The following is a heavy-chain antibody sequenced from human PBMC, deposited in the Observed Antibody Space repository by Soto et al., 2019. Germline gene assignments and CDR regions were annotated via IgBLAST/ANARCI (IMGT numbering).Heavy chain of an antibody. D-gene: IGHD2-15*01. V-gene: IGHV4-30-4*01. CDR3: ARDSQRVVVVAGGFDP. CDR1: GGSISSGDYY. Sequence: SETLSLTCTVSGGSISSGDYYWSWIRQPPGKGLEWIGYIYYSGSTYYNPSLKSRVTISVDTSKNQFSLKLSSVTAADTAVYYCARDSQRVVVVAGGFDPWGQGTLVTVSS. J-gene: IGHJ5*02. CDR2: IYYSGST.